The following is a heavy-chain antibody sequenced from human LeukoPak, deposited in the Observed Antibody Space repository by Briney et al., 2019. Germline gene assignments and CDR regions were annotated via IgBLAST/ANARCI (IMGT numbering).Heavy chain of an antibody. J-gene: IGHJ3*02. CDR2: IKSKTDGGTT. D-gene: IGHD6-13*01. CDR1: GFTFSNAW. V-gene: IGHV3-15*01. Sequence: PGGSLRLSCAASGFTFSNAWMSWVRQAPGMGLEWVGRIKSKTDGGTTDYAAPVKGRFTISRDDSKNTLYLQMNSLKTEDTAVYYCTTDRFSSSLDAFDIWGQGTMVTVSS. CDR3: TTDRFSSSLDAFDI.